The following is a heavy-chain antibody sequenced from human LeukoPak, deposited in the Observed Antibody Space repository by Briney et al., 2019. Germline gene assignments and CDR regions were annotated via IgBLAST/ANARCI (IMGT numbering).Heavy chain of an antibody. J-gene: IGHJ3*02. CDR3: TRHQYDAFEI. CDR1: GFTFTNFW. CDR2: IYGGGGT. Sequence: GGSLRLSCAASGFTFTNFWMTWVRQAPGKGLEWVSVIYGGGGTYYADSAKGRFAISRDNSKNTLYLQISSLRAEDTAIYYCTRHQYDAFEIWGQGTMVTVSS. V-gene: IGHV3-66*04. D-gene: IGHD4-11*01.